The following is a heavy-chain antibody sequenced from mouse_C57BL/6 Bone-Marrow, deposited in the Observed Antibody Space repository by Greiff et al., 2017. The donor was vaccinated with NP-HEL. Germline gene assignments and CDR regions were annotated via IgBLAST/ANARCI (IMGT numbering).Heavy chain of an antibody. J-gene: IGHJ4*01. V-gene: IGHV5-4*01. D-gene: IGHD4-1*01. CDR1: GFTFSSYA. CDR2: ISAGGSYT. Sequence: EVQLVESGGGLVKPGGSLKLSCAASGFTFSSYAMSWVRQTPEKGLEWVATISAGGSYTYYPDNVKGRFTISRDNAKNNLYLQMSHLKSEDTAMDDCARDRYWGYARDDRGQGTSVTVAS. CDR3: ARDRYWGYARDD.